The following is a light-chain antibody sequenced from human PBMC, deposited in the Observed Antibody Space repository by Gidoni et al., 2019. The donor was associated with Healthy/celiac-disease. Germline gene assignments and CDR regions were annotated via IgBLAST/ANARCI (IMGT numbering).Light chain of an antibody. Sequence: EIVLTQSPGTLSLSPGERATLSCRASQSVSSSDLAWYQQKPGQAPRLLIYGASSRATGLPDRFSGSGSGTDFTLPISRLEPEDFAVYYCQQYGSSFLTFGGXTKVEIK. CDR1: QSVSSSD. V-gene: IGKV3-20*01. CDR2: GAS. J-gene: IGKJ4*01. CDR3: QQYGSSFLT.